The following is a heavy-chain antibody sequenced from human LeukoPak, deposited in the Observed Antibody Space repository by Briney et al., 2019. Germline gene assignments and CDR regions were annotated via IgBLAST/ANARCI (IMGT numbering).Heavy chain of an antibody. D-gene: IGHD5-18*01. J-gene: IGHJ5*02. V-gene: IGHV1-8*01. CDR3: ARVDTAMPWEFHYDWFDP. CDR1: GYTFTSYD. CDR2: MNPNSGNT. Sequence: ASVKVSCKASGYTFTSYDINWVRQATGQGLEWMGWMNPNSGNTGYAQKFQGRVTMTRNTSISTAYMELSSLRSEDTAVYYCARVDTAMPWEFHYDWFDPWGQGTLVTVSS.